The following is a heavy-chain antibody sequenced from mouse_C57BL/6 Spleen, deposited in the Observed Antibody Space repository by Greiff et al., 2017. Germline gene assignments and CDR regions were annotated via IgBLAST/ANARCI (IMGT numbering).Heavy chain of an antibody. D-gene: IGHD4-1*01. CDR3: TTLANWDGGYFDY. CDR2: IDPENGDT. CDR1: GFNIKDDY. J-gene: IGHJ2*01. V-gene: IGHV14-4*01. Sequence: VQLQQSGAELVRPGASVKLSCTASGFNIKDDYMHWVKQRPEQGLEWIGWIDPENGDTEYASKFQGKATITADTSSNTAYLQLSSLTSEDTAVYYCTTLANWDGGYFDYWGQGTTLTVSS.